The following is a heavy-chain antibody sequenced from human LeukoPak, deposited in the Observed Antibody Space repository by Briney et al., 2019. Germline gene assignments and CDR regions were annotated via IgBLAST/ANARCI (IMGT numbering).Heavy chain of an antibody. Sequence: SETLSLTCTVSGSSISTYFLTWIRQPAGQGLEWIGRSHTSGSIDYNPSLKGRVTMSVDASKNQFSLRLSSVTAADTAVYYCEMYDYDSSGYLSDYRGPGTLVTVSS. CDR1: GSSISTYF. CDR3: EMYDYDSSGYLSDY. J-gene: IGHJ4*02. CDR2: SHTSGSI. V-gene: IGHV4-4*07. D-gene: IGHD3-22*01.